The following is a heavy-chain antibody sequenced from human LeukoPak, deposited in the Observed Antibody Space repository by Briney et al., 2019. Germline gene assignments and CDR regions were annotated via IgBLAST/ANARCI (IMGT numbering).Heavy chain of an antibody. CDR1: GGSISSYY. J-gene: IGHJ6*02. CDR2: IYYSGST. Sequence: SETLSLTCTVSGGSISSYYWSWIRQPPGKGLEWVGYIYYSGSTNYNPSLKSRVTISVDTSKNQFSLKLSSVTAADSALYYCARHGITIFGVVADLYGMDVWGQGTTVTVSS. D-gene: IGHD3-3*01. CDR3: ARHGITIFGVVADLYGMDV. V-gene: IGHV4-59*01.